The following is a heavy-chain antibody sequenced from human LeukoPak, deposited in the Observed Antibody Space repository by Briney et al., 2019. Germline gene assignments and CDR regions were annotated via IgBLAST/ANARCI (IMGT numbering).Heavy chain of an antibody. CDR2: ISYDGGNK. CDR3: ARDQLNCSGGSCRNWFDP. Sequence: PGRSLRLSCAASGFTFSSYAMHWVRQAPGKGLEWVAVISYDGGNKYYADSVKGRFTISRDNSKNTLYLQMNSLRAEDTAVYYCARDQLNCSGGSCRNWFDPWGQGTLVTVSS. V-gene: IGHV3-30-3*01. J-gene: IGHJ5*02. CDR1: GFTFSSYA. D-gene: IGHD2-15*01.